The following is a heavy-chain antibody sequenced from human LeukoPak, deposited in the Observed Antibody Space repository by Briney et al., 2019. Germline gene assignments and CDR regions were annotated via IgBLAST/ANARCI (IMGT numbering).Heavy chain of an antibody. V-gene: IGHV3-21*01. Sequence: GGSLRLSCAASGFTFSSYSMNWVRQAPGEGLEWVSSISSSSSYIYYADSVKGRFTISRDNAKNSLYLQMNSLRAEDTAVYYCARDPLVGYYYDSSGYYWPWGQGTLVTVSS. CDR1: GFTFSSYS. D-gene: IGHD3-22*01. CDR2: ISSSSSYI. CDR3: ARDPLVGYYYDSSGYYWP. J-gene: IGHJ5*02.